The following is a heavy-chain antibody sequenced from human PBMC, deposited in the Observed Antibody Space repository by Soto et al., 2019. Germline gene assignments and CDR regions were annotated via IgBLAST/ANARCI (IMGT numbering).Heavy chain of an antibody. J-gene: IGHJ2*01. CDR3: ARHPDYWYFDL. Sequence: EVQLVESGGGLVQPGGSLRLSCAASGFTVSSNYMSWVRQAPGKGLEWVSVIYSGGSTYYAGSVKGRFTISRDSSKNTLYLQMNSLRAEDTAVYYCARHPDYWYFDLWGRGTLVTVSS. V-gene: IGHV3-66*04. CDR2: IYSGGST. CDR1: GFTVSSNY.